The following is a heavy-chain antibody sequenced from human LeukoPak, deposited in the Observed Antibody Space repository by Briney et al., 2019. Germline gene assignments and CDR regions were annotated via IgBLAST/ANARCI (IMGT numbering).Heavy chain of an antibody. CDR2: INPNSGGT. CDR3: ASGFMGYDRSGYYDDAFDI. CDR1: GYTFTDYY. V-gene: IGHV1-2*02. D-gene: IGHD3-22*01. Sequence: ASVKVSCKASGYTFTDYYMHWVRQAPGQGLEWMGWINPNSGGTNYAQKFQGRVAMTRDTSISTAYMELSRLRSDDTAVYYCASGFMGYDRSGYYDDAFDIWGQGTMVTVSS. J-gene: IGHJ3*02.